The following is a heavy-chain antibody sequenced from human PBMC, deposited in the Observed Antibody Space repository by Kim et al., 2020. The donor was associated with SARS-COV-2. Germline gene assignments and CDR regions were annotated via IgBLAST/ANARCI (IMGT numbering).Heavy chain of an antibody. D-gene: IGHD3-3*01. J-gene: IGHJ6*02. CDR1: GGSISSGGYY. V-gene: IGHV4-31*03. Sequence: SETLSLTCTVSGGSISSGGYYWSWIRQHPGKGLEWIGYIYYSGSTYYNPSLKSRVTISVDTSKNQFSLKLSSVTAADTAVYYCAREYRDITIFGVVIRDGMDGWGQGTTVTVSS. CDR2: IYYSGST. CDR3: AREYRDITIFGVVIRDGMDG.